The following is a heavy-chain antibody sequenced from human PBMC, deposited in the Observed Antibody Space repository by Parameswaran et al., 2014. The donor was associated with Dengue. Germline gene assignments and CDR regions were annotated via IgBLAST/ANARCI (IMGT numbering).Heavy chain of an antibody. CDR2: IYSGGST. Sequence: RWIRQPPGKGLEWVSVIYSGGSTYYADSVKGRFTISRDNSKNTLYLQMNSLRAEDTAVYYCARDGPGATIFGEPRDYWGQGTLVTVSS. D-gene: IGHD3-3*01. J-gene: IGHJ4*02. CDR3: ARDGPGATIFGEPRDY. V-gene: IGHV3-53*05.